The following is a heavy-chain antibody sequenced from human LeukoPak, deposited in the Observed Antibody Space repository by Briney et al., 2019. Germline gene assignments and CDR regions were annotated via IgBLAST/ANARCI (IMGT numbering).Heavy chain of an antibody. V-gene: IGHV4-59*08. CDR3: ARITFVVEGYGMDV. CDR1: GGSISTYY. CDR2: ISYSGST. J-gene: IGHJ6*02. D-gene: IGHD2-21*01. Sequence: PSETLSLTCTVSGGSISTYYWSWIRQPPGKGLEWIGYISYSGSTNYNPSLKSRVTISVDTSKNQFSLSLSSVTAADTAVYYCARITFVVEGYGMDVWGQGTTVTVSS.